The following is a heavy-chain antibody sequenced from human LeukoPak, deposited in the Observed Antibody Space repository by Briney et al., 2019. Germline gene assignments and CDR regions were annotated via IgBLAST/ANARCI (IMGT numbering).Heavy chain of an antibody. J-gene: IGHJ4*02. CDR2: FFYSGST. Sequence: SETLSLTCIVSGGSITISSYYWGWIRQPPGKGLEWIGSFFYSGSTYYNPSLKSRVTISVETSKNQFSLKLSSVTAADTAVYYCARHPYLTTPFVYWGQGALVTVCS. CDR1: GGSITISSYY. D-gene: IGHD4-11*01. V-gene: IGHV4-39*01. CDR3: ARHPYLTTPFVY.